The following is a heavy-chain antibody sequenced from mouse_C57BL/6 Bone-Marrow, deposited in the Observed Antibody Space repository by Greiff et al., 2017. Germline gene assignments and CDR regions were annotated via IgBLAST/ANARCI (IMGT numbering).Heavy chain of an antibody. J-gene: IGHJ4*01. Sequence: EVQLVESGGGLVKPGGSLKLSCAASGFTFSSYAMSWVRQTPEKRLEWVATISDGGSYTYYPDNVKGRFTISRDNAKNNLYLQMSHLKSEDTAMYDCARGYYEVYYAMDYWGQGTSVTVSS. D-gene: IGHD2-3*01. CDR3: ARGYYEVYYAMDY. CDR1: GFTFSSYA. V-gene: IGHV5-4*01. CDR2: ISDGGSYT.